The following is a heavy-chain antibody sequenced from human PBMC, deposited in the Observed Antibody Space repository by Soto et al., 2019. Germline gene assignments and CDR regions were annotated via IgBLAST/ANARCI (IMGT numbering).Heavy chain of an antibody. CDR3: AREGEQWLAHAPVDY. J-gene: IGHJ4*02. CDR1: GFTFSSYS. CDR2: ISSSSSYI. D-gene: IGHD6-19*01. V-gene: IGHV3-21*01. Sequence: EVQLVESGGGLVKPGGSLRLSCAASGFTFSSYSMNWVRQAPGKGLEWVSSISSSSSYIYYADSVKGRFTITRDNAKNSLYLQMTSLRAEDTAVYYCAREGEQWLAHAPVDYWGQGTLVTVSS.